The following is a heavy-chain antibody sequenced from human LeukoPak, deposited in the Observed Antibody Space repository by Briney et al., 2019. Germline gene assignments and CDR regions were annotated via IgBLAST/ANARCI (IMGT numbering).Heavy chain of an antibody. J-gene: IGHJ4*02. CDR1: GYSISSGYY. CDR3: KLLSDPKQDY. CDR2: IYHSGST. Sequence: NPSETLSLTCTVSGYSISSGYYWGWIRQPPGKGLEWIGSIYHSGSTYYNPSLKSRVTISVDTSKNQFSLKLSSVTAADTAVYYRKLLSDPKQDYWGQGTLVTVSS. D-gene: IGHD2-15*01. V-gene: IGHV4-38-2*02.